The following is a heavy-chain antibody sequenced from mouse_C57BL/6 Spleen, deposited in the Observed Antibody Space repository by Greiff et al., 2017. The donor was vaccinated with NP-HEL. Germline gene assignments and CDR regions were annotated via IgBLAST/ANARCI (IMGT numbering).Heavy chain of an antibody. J-gene: IGHJ1*03. D-gene: IGHD4-1*01. V-gene: IGHV5-17*01. Sequence: EVKLVESGGGLVKPGGSLKLSCAASGFTFSDYGMHWVRQAPEKGLEWVAYISSGSSTIDYADTVKGRFTISRDNAKNTLFLQMTSLRSEDTAMYYGALGRGDWYFDVWGTGTTVTVSS. CDR3: ALGRGDWYFDV. CDR1: GFTFSDYG. CDR2: ISSGSSTI.